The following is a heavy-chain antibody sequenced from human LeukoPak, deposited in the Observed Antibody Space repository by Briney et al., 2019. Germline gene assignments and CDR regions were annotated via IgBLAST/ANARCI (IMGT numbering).Heavy chain of an antibody. Sequence: GGSLRLSCAASGFTFSDYYMSWIRQAPGKGLEWVSYISSSSSYTNYADSVKGRFTISRDNAKNSLYLQMNSLRAKDTAVYYCARVVDCSGGSCFMFPDYWGQGTLVTVSS. J-gene: IGHJ4*02. D-gene: IGHD2-15*01. CDR1: GFTFSDYY. CDR3: ARVVDCSGGSCFMFPDY. CDR2: ISSSSSYT. V-gene: IGHV3-11*06.